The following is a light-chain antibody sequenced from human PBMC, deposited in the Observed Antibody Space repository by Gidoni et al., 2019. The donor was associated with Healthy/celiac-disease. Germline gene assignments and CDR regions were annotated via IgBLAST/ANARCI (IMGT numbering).Light chain of an antibody. CDR1: QSINNNY. CDR2: GAY. J-gene: IGKJ1*01. V-gene: IGKV3-20*01. Sequence: EIVLPTSPGTLSLSPGERATLSCRSSQSINNNYLAWYQQKPGQAPRRLIYGAYSRAAGIPDSFSGSGSGTDFTLTVARLGPEDFEVYYCQKYDSSPWTFGQGTKVEIK. CDR3: QKYDSSPWT.